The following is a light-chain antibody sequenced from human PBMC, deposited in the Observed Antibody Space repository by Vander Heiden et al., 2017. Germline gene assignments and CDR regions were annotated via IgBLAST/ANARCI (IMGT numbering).Light chain of an antibody. CDR2: DAS. CDR1: QSVSSY. CDR3: QQRSNWPPST. J-gene: IGKJ1*01. Sequence: EIVLTQSPATLSLSPGERATLSCRASQSVSSYLAWYQQKPGQAPRLLIYDASNRATGIPARFSGSGSGTDFTLTISSLEPEDFAVYYCQQRSNWPPSTFAQGTKVEIK. V-gene: IGKV3-11*01.